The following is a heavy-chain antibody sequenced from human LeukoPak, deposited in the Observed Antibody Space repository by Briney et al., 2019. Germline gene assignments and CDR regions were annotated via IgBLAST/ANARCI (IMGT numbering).Heavy chain of an antibody. D-gene: IGHD2-8*01. V-gene: IGHV3-23*01. CDR3: ARETIRCADGVCYANWFDP. J-gene: IGHJ5*02. CDR1: GFIFRSFT. Sequence: PGGSLRLSCDASGFIFRSFTMSWVRQAPGRGPEWVSSISGAGHGTYYADSVKGRFTISRDNSESTVHLQMNSLRADDTAIYYCARETIRCADGVCYANWFDPWGQGTLVTVSS. CDR2: ISGAGHGT.